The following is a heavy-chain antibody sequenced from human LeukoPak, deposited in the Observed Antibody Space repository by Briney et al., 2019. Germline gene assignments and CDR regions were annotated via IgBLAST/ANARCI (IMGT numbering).Heavy chain of an antibody. D-gene: IGHD2-21*02. CDR2: IYTSGST. CDR3: ARDFPYCGGDCYGDEEAFDY. CDR1: GGSTSNYY. V-gene: IGHV4-4*07. J-gene: IGHJ4*02. Sequence: PSETLSLTCTVSGGSTSNYYWSWIRQPAGEGLEWIGRIYTSGSTNYNPSLKSRVTMSVDTSKNQFSLNLNSVTAADTAVYYCARDFPYCGGDCYGDEEAFDYWGQGTLVTVSS.